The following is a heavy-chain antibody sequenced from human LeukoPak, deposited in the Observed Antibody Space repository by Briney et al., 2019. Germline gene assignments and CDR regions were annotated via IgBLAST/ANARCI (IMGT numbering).Heavy chain of an antibody. V-gene: IGHV3-7*01. CDR1: GFTFSTYW. Sequence: GGSLRLSCAASGFTFSTYWMSWVRHAPGKGLEWVANIKQDGSEKYYVDSVKGRFIISRDNAKSSLSLQMNSLRVEDTAVYFCAREEYSSGWPIYYYYYMDVWGKGTTVPVSS. CDR2: IKQDGSEK. CDR3: AREEYSSGWPIYYYYYMDV. J-gene: IGHJ6*03. D-gene: IGHD6-19*01.